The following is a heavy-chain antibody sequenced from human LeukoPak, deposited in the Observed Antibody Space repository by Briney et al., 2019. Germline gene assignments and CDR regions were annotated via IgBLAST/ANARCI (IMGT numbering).Heavy chain of an antibody. V-gene: IGHV3-30*04. J-gene: IGHJ4*02. CDR1: GFTFSSYA. CDR3: ARGLPYGITMIVVVWVAPDY. CDR2: ISYDGSNK. Sequence: GGSLRLSCAASGFTFSSYAMHWVRQAPGKGLEWVAVISYDGSNKYYADSVKGRFTISRDNSKNMLYLQMNSLRAEDTAVYYCARGLPYGITMIVVVWVAPDYWGQGTLVTVSS. D-gene: IGHD3-22*01.